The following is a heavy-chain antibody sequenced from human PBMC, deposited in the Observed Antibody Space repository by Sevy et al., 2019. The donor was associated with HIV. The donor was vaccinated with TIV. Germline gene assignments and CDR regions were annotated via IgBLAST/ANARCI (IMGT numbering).Heavy chain of an antibody. D-gene: IGHD3-22*01. CDR2: ISSSGSTI. V-gene: IGHV3-48*03. CDR1: GFTFSSYE. CDR3: ARDGVINYYDSSGYYWGNYFDY. Sequence: GGSLRLSCAASGFTFSSYEMNWVRQAPGKGLEWVSYISSSGSTIYYADSVKGRFTISRDNAKNSLYLQMNSLRAEDTAVYYCARDGVINYYDSSGYYWGNYFDYWGQRTLVTVSS. J-gene: IGHJ4*02.